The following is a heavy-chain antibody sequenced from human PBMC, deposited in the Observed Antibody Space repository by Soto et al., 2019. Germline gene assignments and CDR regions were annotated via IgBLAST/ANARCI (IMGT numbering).Heavy chain of an antibody. J-gene: IGHJ4*02. CDR3: ARRGDYSHY. D-gene: IGHD4-17*01. CDR2: ISYDGSNK. V-gene: IGHV3-30-3*01. CDR1: GFTFSSYA. Sequence: QVQLVESGGGVVQPGRSLRLSCAASGFTFSSYAMHWVRQAPGKGLEWVAVISYDGSNKYYADSVKGRFTISSDNSKNTLYLQMNSLRAEDTAVYYCARRGDYSHYWGQGTLVTVSS.